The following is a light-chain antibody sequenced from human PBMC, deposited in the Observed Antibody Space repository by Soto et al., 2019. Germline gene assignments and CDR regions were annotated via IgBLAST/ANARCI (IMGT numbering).Light chain of an antibody. J-gene: IGLJ2*01. CDR3: SSYIISSTHVV. Sequence: QLVLTQPASVSGSPGQSITISCTGTSSDVGGYNYVSWYQQHPGKAPKLMIYDVNNRPSGVSNRFSGSKSGNTASLTISGLQAEDEADYYCSSYIISSTHVVFGGGTKLTVL. CDR1: SSDVGGYNY. V-gene: IGLV2-14*03. CDR2: DVN.